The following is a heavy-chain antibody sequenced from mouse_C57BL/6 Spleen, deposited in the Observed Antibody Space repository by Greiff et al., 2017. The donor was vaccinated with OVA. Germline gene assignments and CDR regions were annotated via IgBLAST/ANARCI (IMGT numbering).Heavy chain of an antibody. Sequence: DVQLQESGGGLVKPGGSLKLSCAASGFTFSSYAMSWVRQTPEKRLEWVATISDGGSYTYYPDNVKGRFTISRDNAKNNLYLQMSHLKSEDTAMYYCARVYAMDYWGQGTSVTVSS. J-gene: IGHJ4*01. CDR1: GFTFSSYA. CDR2: ISDGGSYT. V-gene: IGHV5-4*01. CDR3: ARVYAMDY.